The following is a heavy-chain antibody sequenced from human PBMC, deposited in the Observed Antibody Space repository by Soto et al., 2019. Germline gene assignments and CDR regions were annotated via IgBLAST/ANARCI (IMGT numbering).Heavy chain of an antibody. J-gene: IGHJ4*02. Sequence: XGSLRLTFAASGFTVSSNYMSWVRQAPGKGLEWVSVIYSGGSTYYADSVKGRFTISRDNSKNTLYLQMNSLRAEDTAVYYCESSGSYKNFDDWGQGTLVTVSS. D-gene: IGHD1-26*01. CDR3: ESSGSYKNFDD. CDR1: GFTVSSNY. V-gene: IGHV3-53*01. CDR2: IYSGGST.